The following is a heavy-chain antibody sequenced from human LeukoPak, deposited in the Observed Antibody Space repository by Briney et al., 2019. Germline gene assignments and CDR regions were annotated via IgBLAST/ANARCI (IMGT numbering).Heavy chain of an antibody. CDR1: GYTFTGYY. CDR2: INPNRGGT. J-gene: IGHJ6*03. D-gene: IGHD1-7*01. CDR3: ARGTGTTSLLYYYYYMDV. V-gene: IGHV1-2*02. Sequence: ASVKVSCKASGYTFTGYYMHWVRQAPGQGLEWMGWINPNRGGTNYAQKFQGRVTMTRDTSISTAYMELSRLRSDDTAVYYCARGTGTTSLLYYYYYMDVWGKGTTVTVSS.